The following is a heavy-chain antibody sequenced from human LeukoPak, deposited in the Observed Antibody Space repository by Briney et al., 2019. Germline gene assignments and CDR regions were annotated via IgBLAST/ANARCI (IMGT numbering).Heavy chain of an antibody. V-gene: IGHV4-61*02. CDR2: IYTSGST. Sequence: PSQTLSLTCTVSGGSISSGSYYWSWIRQPAGKGLEWNGRIYTSGSTHYNPSLKSQVNLSVNNSHNQLSPKLSSVTAADTAVYYCARTQTSFKHYCSSTSCPSEDYWGQGTLVTVSS. CDR1: GGSISSGSYY. CDR3: ARTQTSFKHYCSSTSCPSEDY. D-gene: IGHD2-2*01. J-gene: IGHJ4*02.